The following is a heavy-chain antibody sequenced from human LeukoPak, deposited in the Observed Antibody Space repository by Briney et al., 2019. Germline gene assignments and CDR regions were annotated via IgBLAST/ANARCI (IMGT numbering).Heavy chain of an antibody. Sequence: GGSLRLSCAASGFTFSSYAMHWVRQAPGKGLEWVAVISYDGSNKYYADSVKGRFTISRDNSKNTLYLQMNSLRAEDTAVYYCARDFVWGPLGELSLPPENWFDPWGQGTLVTVSS. CDR3: ARDFVWGPLGELSLPPENWFDP. D-gene: IGHD3-16*02. J-gene: IGHJ5*02. CDR1: GFTFSSYA. CDR2: ISYDGSNK. V-gene: IGHV3-30-3*01.